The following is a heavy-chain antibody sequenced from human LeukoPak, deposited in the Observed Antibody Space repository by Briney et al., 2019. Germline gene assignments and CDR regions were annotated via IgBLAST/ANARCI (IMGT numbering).Heavy chain of an antibody. CDR3: ARDLTTVTTPGY. CDR2: ISSSSTTI. V-gene: IGHV3-48*01. D-gene: IGHD4-17*01. CDR1: GFTFSSYS. J-gene: IGHJ4*02. Sequence: GGSLRLSCALSGFTFSSYSTNWIRQAPGKGLEWISYISSSSTTISYADSVKGRFTISRDNAKNSLFLQMNSLRAEDTALYYCARDLTTVTTPGYWGQGTLVTVSS.